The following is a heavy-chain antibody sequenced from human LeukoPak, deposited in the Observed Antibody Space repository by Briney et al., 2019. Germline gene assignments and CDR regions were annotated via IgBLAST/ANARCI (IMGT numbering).Heavy chain of an antibody. J-gene: IGHJ6*03. CDR3: ATSQLWFGESLNYYYYMDV. V-gene: IGHV4-59*01. Sequence: SETLSLTCTVSGGSISSYYWSWIRQPPGKGLEWIGYIYYSGSTNYNPSLKSRVTISVDTSKNQFSLKLSSVTAADTAVYYCATSQLWFGESLNYYYYMDVWGKGTTVTVSS. CDR2: IYYSGST. CDR1: GGSISSYY. D-gene: IGHD3-10*01.